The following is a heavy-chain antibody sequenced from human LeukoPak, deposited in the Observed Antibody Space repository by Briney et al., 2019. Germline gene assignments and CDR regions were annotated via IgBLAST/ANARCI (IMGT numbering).Heavy chain of an antibody. CDR3: ARDTGSLDY. Sequence: GGSLRLSCAASGFTFNSYSMNWVRQTPGKGLEWVSSISSNGHAISYADSVKGRFTISRDNTKSSLFLQTDILRAEDTALYYCARDTGSLDYWGRGTPVTVSS. CDR1: GFTFNSYS. CDR2: ISSNGHAI. V-gene: IGHV3-48*01. D-gene: IGHD1-26*01. J-gene: IGHJ4*02.